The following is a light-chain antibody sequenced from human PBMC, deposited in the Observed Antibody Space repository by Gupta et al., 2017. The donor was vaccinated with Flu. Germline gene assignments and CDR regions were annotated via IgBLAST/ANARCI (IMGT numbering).Light chain of an antibody. CDR1: QSVLYNSKDKNY. V-gene: IGKV4-1*01. CDR2: WAS. J-gene: IGKJ2*01. CDR3: HQEYSTPYN. Sequence: DIVMTQSPDSLSVSLGESATINCKSSQSVLYNSKDKNYLFWYQQKPGQPPKLLIYWASSREGGVPDRFSGSGCGTDFTLTISGRQAEDVAVYYCHQEYSTPYNFGHGTKMEIK.